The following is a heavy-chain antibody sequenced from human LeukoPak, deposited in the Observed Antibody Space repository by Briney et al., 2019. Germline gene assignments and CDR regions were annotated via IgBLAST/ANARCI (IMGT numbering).Heavy chain of an antibody. J-gene: IGHJ4*02. Sequence: ASVKVSCKASGGTFSSYAISWVRQAPGQGLEWMGGIIPIFGTANYAQKFQGRVTITADESTSTAYMELSSLRSEDTAVYYCANLQSPPLPSKNWGQGTLVTVSS. CDR1: GGTFSSYA. V-gene: IGHV1-69*13. CDR3: ANLQSPPLPSKN. CDR2: IIPIFGTA. D-gene: IGHD5/OR15-5a*01.